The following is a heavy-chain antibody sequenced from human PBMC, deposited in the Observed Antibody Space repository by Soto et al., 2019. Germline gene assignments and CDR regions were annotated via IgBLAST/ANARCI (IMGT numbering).Heavy chain of an antibody. CDR3: ARDRNPGYYDSSGYHWYFDL. CDR2: IYYSGST. J-gene: IGHJ2*01. D-gene: IGHD3-22*01. V-gene: IGHV4-31*03. CDR1: GGSISSGGYY. Sequence: PSETLSLTCTVSGGSISSGGYYWSWIRQHPGKGLEWIGYIYYSGSTYYNPSLKSRVTISVDTSKDQFSLKLSSVTTADTAVYYCARDRNPGYYDSSGYHWYFDLWGRGTLVTVSS.